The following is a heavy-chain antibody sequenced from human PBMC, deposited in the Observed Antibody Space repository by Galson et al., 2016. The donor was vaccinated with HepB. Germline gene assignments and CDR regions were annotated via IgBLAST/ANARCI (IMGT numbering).Heavy chain of an antibody. V-gene: IGHV3-53*01. CDR2: IYSGGTT. D-gene: IGHD1-26*01. J-gene: IGHJ4*02. CDR1: GLTVNSNY. CDR3: ARAHSAWAPGYFFGS. Sequence: SLRLSCAASGLTVNSNYMAWVRQAPGKGLEWVSIIYSGGTTHYADSVKGRFTISRDNSKNTLSLQMNSLRAEDTALYYCARAHSAWAPGYFFGSWGQGTVVTVSS.